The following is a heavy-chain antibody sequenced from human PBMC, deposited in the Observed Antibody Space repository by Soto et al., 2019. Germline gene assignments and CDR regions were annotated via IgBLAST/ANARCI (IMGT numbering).Heavy chain of an antibody. V-gene: IGHV4-34*01. D-gene: IGHD3-22*01. CDR1: GGSFSGYY. CDR3: ARPNDSSGYYPLIY. J-gene: IGHJ4*02. CDR2: INHSGST. Sequence: SETLSLTCAVYGGSFSGYYWSWIRQPPGKGLEWIGEINHSGSTNYNPSLKSRVTISVDTSKNQFSLKLSSVTAADTAVYYCARPNDSSGYYPLIYWGQGTPVTVS.